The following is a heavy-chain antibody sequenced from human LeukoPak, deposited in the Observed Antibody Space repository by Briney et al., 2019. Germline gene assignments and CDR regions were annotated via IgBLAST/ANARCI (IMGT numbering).Heavy chain of an antibody. J-gene: IGHJ3*02. CDR2: IRSKANSYAT. CDR1: GFTFSGSA. D-gene: IGHD4-17*01. CDR3: TRLGDVGAFDI. V-gene: IGHV3-73*01. Sequence: QPWGALRLSCAASGFTFSGSAMHWVRQASGKGLEWVGRIRSKANSYATAYAASVKGRFTISRDDSKNTAYLQMNSLKTEDTAVYYCTRLGDVGAFDIWGQGTMVTVSS.